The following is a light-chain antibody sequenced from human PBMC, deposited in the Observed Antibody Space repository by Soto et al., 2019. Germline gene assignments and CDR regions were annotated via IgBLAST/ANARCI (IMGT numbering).Light chain of an antibody. CDR1: QSVSSSY. CDR3: QQYGSSPRFT. CDR2: GAS. V-gene: IGKV3-20*01. Sequence: EIVLTQSPGTLSLSPGERATLSCRASQSVSSSYLDWYQQKPGQAPRLLIYGASGRATGIPDRFGGSGSGTDFTLTISRLEPEDFAVYYCQQYGSSPRFTFGPGTKVDIK. J-gene: IGKJ3*01.